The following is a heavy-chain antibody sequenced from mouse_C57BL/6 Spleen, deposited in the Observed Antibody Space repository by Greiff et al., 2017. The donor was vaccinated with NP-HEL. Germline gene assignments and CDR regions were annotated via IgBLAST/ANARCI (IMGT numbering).Heavy chain of an antibody. D-gene: IGHD1-1*01. CDR1: GYSITSGYY. CDR2: ISYDGSN. CDR3: ARNGYYGSSGYFDY. J-gene: IGHJ2*01. Sequence: EVQLQQSGPGLVKPSQSLSLTCSVTGYSITSGYYWNWIRQFPGNKLEWMGYISYDGSNNYNPSLQNRISITRDTSKNQFFLKLNSVTTEDTATYYCARNGYYGSSGYFDYWGQGTTLTVSS. V-gene: IGHV3-6*01.